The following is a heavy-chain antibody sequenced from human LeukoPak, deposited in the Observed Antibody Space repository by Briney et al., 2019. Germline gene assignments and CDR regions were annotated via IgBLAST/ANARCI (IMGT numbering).Heavy chain of an antibody. D-gene: IGHD5-12*01. J-gene: IGHJ4*02. CDR1: GFTFSSHW. V-gene: IGHV3-74*01. CDR3: ARGGEGYNGPGFN. Sequence: GGSLRLSCAASGFTFSSHWMHWVRQAPGKGLVWVSRMNTDGSSINYADSVKGRFTISRDNAKNTLYLQMNSLRAEDTAVYYCARGGEGYNGPGFNWGQGTLVTVSS. CDR2: MNTDGSSI.